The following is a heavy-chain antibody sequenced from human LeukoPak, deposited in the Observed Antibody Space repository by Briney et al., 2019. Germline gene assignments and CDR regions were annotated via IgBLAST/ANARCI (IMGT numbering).Heavy chain of an antibody. Sequence: PSETLSLTCAVYGGSFSGYYWSWIRHPPGKGLEWIGEINHSGSTNYNPSLKSRVTISVDTSKNQFSLKLSSVTAADTAVYYCARGELRFLEWFYDYWGQGTLVTVSS. D-gene: IGHD3-3*01. J-gene: IGHJ4*02. CDR3: ARGELRFLEWFYDY. CDR1: GGSFSGYY. V-gene: IGHV4-34*01. CDR2: INHSGST.